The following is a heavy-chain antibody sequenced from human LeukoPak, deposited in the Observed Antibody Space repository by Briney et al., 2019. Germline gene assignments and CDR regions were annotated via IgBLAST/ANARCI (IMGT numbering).Heavy chain of an antibody. CDR3: AKDLWGNYYDSSGLDY. D-gene: IGHD3-22*01. CDR2: ISGSGGST. Sequence: GGSLKLSCAASGFTFSSYWMSWVRQAPGKGLEWVSAISGSGGSTYYADSVKGRFTISRDNSRNTLYLQMNSLRAEDTAVYYCAKDLWGNYYDSSGLDYWGQGTLVTVSS. V-gene: IGHV3-23*01. J-gene: IGHJ4*02. CDR1: GFTFSSYW.